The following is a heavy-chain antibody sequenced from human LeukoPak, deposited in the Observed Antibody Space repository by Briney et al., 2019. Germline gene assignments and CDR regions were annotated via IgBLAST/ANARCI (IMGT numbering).Heavy chain of an antibody. D-gene: IGHD2-15*01. CDR1: GYIFSRYG. V-gene: IGHV1-18*01. Sequence: ASVKVPCKASGYIFSRYGISWVRQAPGQGLEWMGWITAYNSGDTKYAQELQGRVTMTTDTSTSTAYMELRSLTSDDTAVYYCARDQGWCSGGSCYGVHWGQGTLVTVSS. J-gene: IGHJ4*02. CDR2: ITAYNSGDT. CDR3: ARDQGWCSGGSCYGVH.